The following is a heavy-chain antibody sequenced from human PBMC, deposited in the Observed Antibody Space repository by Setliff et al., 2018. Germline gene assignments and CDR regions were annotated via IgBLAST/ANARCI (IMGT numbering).Heavy chain of an antibody. V-gene: IGHV4-31*11. CDR1: GGSISTDPYF. CDR3: ARVAYPNGGSCRYFDS. J-gene: IGHJ4*02. D-gene: IGHD2-15*01. CDR2: ISYSGRT. Sequence: SETLSLTCAVSGGSISTDPYFWTWIRQHPVKGLEWIGYISYSGRTSYNPSLYSRITVSLDRSKNQFSLQLTSVTAADTAMYYCARVAYPNGGSCRYFDSWGQGTLVTVSS.